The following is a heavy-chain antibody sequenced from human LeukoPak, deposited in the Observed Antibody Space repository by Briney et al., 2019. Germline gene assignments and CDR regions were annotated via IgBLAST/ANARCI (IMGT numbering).Heavy chain of an antibody. V-gene: IGHV1-69*04. Sequence: SVKVSCKASGGTFSSYAISWVRQAPGQGLEWTGRIIPILGIANYAQKFQGRVTITADKSTSTAYMELSSLRSEDTAVYYCARDVAPDIVVVVAAIANWFDPWGQGTLVTVSS. CDR2: IIPILGIA. J-gene: IGHJ5*02. CDR1: GGTFSSYA. CDR3: ARDVAPDIVVVVAAIANWFDP. D-gene: IGHD2-15*01.